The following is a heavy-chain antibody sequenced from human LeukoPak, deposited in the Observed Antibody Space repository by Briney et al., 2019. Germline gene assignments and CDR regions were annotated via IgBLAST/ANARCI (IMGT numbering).Heavy chain of an antibody. V-gene: IGHV1-18*01. D-gene: IGHD4-17*01. Sequence: VASVKVSCKASGYTFTSYGISWVRQAPGQGLEWMGWISAYNGNTNYAQKLQGRVTMTTDTSTSTAYMELRSLRSDDTAVYYCARDKKTTVTTNSWFDPWGQGTLVTVSS. CDR3: ARDKKTTVTTNSWFDP. CDR2: ISAYNGNT. J-gene: IGHJ5*02. CDR1: GYTFTSYG.